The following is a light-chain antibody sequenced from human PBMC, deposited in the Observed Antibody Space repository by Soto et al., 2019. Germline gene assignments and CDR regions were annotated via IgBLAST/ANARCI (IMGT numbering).Light chain of an antibody. CDR3: QSYDSSLSKV. Sequence: QSVLTEQPTVSGAAGQRVTITCTRSSSNIGAGYDVHWYQQLPGTAPKLLIYGTSNRPSGVPDRFSGSKSGTSASLAITGLQAEDEADYYCQSYDSSLSKVFGTGTKFTVL. J-gene: IGLJ1*01. V-gene: IGLV1-40*01. CDR2: GTS. CDR1: SSNIGAGYD.